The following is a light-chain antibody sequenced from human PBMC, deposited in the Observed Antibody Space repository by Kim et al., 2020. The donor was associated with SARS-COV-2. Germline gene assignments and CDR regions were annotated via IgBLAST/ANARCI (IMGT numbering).Light chain of an antibody. CDR3: QQTYITPFT. V-gene: IGKV1-39*01. CDR1: QNINSH. Sequence: DIQMTQSPSSLSASVGDRVTITCRTSQNINSHLNWYHQKPGRAPKLLIYAASTLQGVVPSRFSGSGSETDFTLTIISLQPEDFATYFCQQTYITPFTFGPGTKVDIK. J-gene: IGKJ3*01. CDR2: AAS.